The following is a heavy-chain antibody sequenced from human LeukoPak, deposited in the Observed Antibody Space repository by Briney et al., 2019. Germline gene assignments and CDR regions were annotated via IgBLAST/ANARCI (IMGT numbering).Heavy chain of an antibody. V-gene: IGHV4-39*07. Sequence: SETLSLTCTVSGGSISSSSYYWGWIRQPPGKGLEWIGSIYYSGSTYYNPSLKSRVTISADTSKNQFSLKLSSVTAADTAVYYCARGITIFGVVRNWFDPWGQGTLVTVSS. CDR2: IYYSGST. D-gene: IGHD3-3*01. J-gene: IGHJ5*02. CDR1: GGSISSSSYY. CDR3: ARGITIFGVVRNWFDP.